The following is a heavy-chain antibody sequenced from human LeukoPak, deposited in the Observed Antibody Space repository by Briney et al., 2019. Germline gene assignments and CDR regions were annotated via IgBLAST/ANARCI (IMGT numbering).Heavy chain of an antibody. CDR1: GGSFSGYY. V-gene: IGHV4-34*01. J-gene: IGHJ6*03. D-gene: IGHD6-13*01. Sequence: SEKLSLTCAVYGGSFSGYYWSWIRQPPGKGLEWIGEINHSGSTNYNPSLKSRVTISVDTSKNQFSLKLSSVTAADTAVYYCARGRGYRSSWYDRGGYYYYYMDVWGKGTTVTVSS. CDR3: ARGRGYRSSWYDRGGYYYYYMDV. CDR2: INHSGST.